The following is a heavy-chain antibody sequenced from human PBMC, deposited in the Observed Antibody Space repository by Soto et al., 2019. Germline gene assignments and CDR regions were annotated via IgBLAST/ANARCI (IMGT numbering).Heavy chain of an antibody. V-gene: IGHV1-2*04. Sequence: QVQLVQSGAEVKKPGASVKVSCKASGYTFTGYYMHWMRQAPGQGLEWMGWINPNSGGTNYEQKFQGWVTMTKDTSISTADMELSRLRSDDTAVYYCAREKGNAFDIWGQGTLVTVSS. CDR3: AREKGNAFDI. J-gene: IGHJ3*02. CDR1: GYTFTGYY. CDR2: INPNSGGT.